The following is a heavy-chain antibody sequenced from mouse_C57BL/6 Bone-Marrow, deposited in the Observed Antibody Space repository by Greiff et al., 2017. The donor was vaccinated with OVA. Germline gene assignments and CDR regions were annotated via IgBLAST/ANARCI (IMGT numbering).Heavy chain of an antibody. J-gene: IGHJ3*01. Sequence: DVMLVESGGDLVKPGGSLKLSCAASGFTFSSYGVSWVRQTPDERLEWVATISSGGSYTYYPDSVKGRFTISRDNAKNTLYLQMSSLKSEDTAMYYCARHYYGTYWGQGTLVTVSA. D-gene: IGHD1-1*01. CDR1: GFTFSSYG. CDR2: ISSGGSYT. V-gene: IGHV5-6*02. CDR3: ARHYYGTY.